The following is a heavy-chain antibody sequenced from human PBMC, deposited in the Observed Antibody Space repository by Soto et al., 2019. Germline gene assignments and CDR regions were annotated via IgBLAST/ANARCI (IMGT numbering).Heavy chain of an antibody. V-gene: IGHV3-23*04. D-gene: IGHD2-8*01. CDR2: ISGGGDGT. CDR3: AKKRLGSLATYCNTGDCHYAFDI. Sequence: EVQRVESGGGLVQPGGSLRLSCAASGFTFGNYARIWVRQAPGKGLEWVSTISGGGDGTYYADSVRGRFTISRENSRNTVYLQMNSLIAEDTAVYYCAKKRLGSLATYCNTGDCHYAFDIWGQGTMVTVSS. CDR1: GFTFGNYA. J-gene: IGHJ3*02.